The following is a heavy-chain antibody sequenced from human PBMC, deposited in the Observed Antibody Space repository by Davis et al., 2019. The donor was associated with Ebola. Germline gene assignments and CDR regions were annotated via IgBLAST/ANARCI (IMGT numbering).Heavy chain of an antibody. Sequence: AASVKVSCKASGYTFTSYDIDWVRQATGQGLEWMGWMNPNSGNTGYAQKFQGRVTMTRNTSISTAYMELSSLRSEDTAVYYCARKGRGYSYGLDGFDPWGQGTLVTVSS. CDR3: ARKGRGYSYGLDGFDP. J-gene: IGHJ5*02. CDR2: MNPNSGNT. D-gene: IGHD5-18*01. V-gene: IGHV1-8*01. CDR1: GYTFTSYD.